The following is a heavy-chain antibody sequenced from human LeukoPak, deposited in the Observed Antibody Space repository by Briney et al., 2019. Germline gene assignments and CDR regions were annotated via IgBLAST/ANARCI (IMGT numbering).Heavy chain of an antibody. V-gene: IGHV4-59*08. CDR3: ARRLVPVSQSSGWYLAFDI. D-gene: IGHD6-19*01. J-gene: IGHJ3*02. CDR1: GGSISSYY. CDR2: IYYSGSA. Sequence: PSETLSLTCTVSGGSISSYYWSWIRQPPGKGLEWIGYIYYSGSANYNPSLKGRVTISVDTSRNQFSLKLSSVTAADTAVYYCARRLVPVSQSSGWYLAFDIWGQGTMVTVSS.